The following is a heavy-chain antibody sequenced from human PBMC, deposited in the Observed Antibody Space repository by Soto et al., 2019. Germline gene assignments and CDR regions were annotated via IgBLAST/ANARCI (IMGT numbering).Heavy chain of an antibody. CDR2: IYYTGTS. CDR3: TRHAIGVVVPAAIRN. D-gene: IGHD2-15*01. CDR1: GGSISSSSYY. J-gene: IGHJ4*02. Sequence: NPPESLSLTCAVSGGSISSSSYYWDWILQPPGKGLEWIGTIYYTGTSNYNPSLKSRVTISVDTSKNQFSLHLSSVTAADTGVYYCTRHAIGVVVPAAIRNWGQGSLVTVSS. V-gene: IGHV4-39*01.